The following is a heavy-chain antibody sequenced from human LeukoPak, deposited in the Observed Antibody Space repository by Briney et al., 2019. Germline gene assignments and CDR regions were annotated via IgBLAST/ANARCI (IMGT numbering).Heavy chain of an antibody. Sequence: PSETLSLTCAVYGGPFSGYYWSWIRQPPGKGLEWFGEINHSGSTNYNPSLKSRVTISVNTSKNQFSLKFTSMTAADTAVYYCARSSKTQWLSPGDGFDIWGRGTLVTVSS. D-gene: IGHD6-19*01. CDR1: GGPFSGYY. CDR3: ARSSKTQWLSPGDGFDI. V-gene: IGHV4-34*01. CDR2: INHSGST. J-gene: IGHJ3*02.